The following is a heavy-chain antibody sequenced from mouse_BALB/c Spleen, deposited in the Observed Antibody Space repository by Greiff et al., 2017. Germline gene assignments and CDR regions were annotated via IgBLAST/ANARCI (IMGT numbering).Heavy chain of an antibody. V-gene: IGHV5-9-4*01. Sequence: EVKVVESGGGLVKPGGSLKLSCAASGFTFSSYAMSWVRQSPEKRLEWVAEISSGGSYTYYPDTVTGRFTISRDNAKNTLYLQMSSLKSEDTAMYYCARHDGSSYDYYAMDYWGQGTSVTVSS. J-gene: IGHJ4*01. CDR1: GFTFSSYA. CDR3: ARHDGSSYDYYAMDY. CDR2: ISSGGSYT. D-gene: IGHD1-1*01.